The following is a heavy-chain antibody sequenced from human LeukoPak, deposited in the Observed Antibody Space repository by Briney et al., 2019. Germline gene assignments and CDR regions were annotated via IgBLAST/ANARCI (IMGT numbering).Heavy chain of an antibody. CDR1: GFTFGNAW. J-gene: IGHJ4*02. D-gene: IGHD3-3*01. Sequence: GGSLRLSCAASGFTFGNAWMSWVRQAPGKGLEWVGRIKSKTDGGTTDYAAPVKGRFTISRDDSKNTLYLQMNSLKTEDTAVYYCTTQPGYDFWSGPPIYWGQGTLVTVSS. CDR2: IKSKTDGGTT. CDR3: TTQPGYDFWSGPPIY. V-gene: IGHV3-15*01.